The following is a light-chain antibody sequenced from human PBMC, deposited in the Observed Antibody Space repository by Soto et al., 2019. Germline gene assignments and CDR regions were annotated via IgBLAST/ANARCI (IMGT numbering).Light chain of an antibody. J-gene: IGKJ4*01. Sequence: DIQMTQSPSSLVASVGDRVTITCRASQSISSYLNWYQQKPGKAPKLLIYAASSLQSGVPSRFSGSGSGTDFTLTISSLQPEDFATYYCQQSYSTPRLTFGGGTKVDIK. CDR1: QSISSY. CDR3: QQSYSTPRLT. CDR2: AAS. V-gene: IGKV1-39*01.